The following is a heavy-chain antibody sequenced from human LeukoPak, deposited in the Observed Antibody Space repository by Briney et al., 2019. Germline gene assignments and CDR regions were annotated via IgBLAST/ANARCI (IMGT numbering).Heavy chain of an antibody. CDR2: ISSSSSYI. CDR1: GFTFSSYS. V-gene: IGHV3-21*01. J-gene: IGHJ4*02. D-gene: IGHD6-6*01. CDR3: ARGAARPKDNYYFDY. Sequence: GGSLRLSCAASGFTFSSYSMNWVRQAPGKGLEWVSSISSSSSYIYYADSVKGRFTISRDNAKNSLYLQMSSLRAEDTAVYYCARGAARPKDNYYFDYWGQGTLVTVSS.